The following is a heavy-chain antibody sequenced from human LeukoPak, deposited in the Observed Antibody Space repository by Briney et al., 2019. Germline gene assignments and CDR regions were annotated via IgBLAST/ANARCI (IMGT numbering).Heavy chain of an antibody. J-gene: IGHJ4*02. Sequence: SETLSLTCAVYGGSFSGYYWSWIRQPPGKGLEWIGEINHSGSTNYNPSLKSRVTISVDTSKNQFSLKLSSVTAADTAVYYCARGATTTDYWGQGTLVTVSS. CDR2: INHSGST. CDR3: ARGATTTDY. CDR1: GGSFSGYY. V-gene: IGHV4-34*09. D-gene: IGHD1-26*01.